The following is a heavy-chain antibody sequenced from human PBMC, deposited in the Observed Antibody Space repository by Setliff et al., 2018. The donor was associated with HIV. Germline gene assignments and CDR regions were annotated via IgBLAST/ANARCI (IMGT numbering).Heavy chain of an antibody. CDR1: GFSLSTSGVA. D-gene: IGHD2-15*01. J-gene: IGHJ3*02. V-gene: IGHV2-5*02. CDR2: IYWDDDK. CDR3: AHQELGYCSGGSCPPPHAFDI. Sequence: SGPTLVNPTQTLTLTCTFSGFSLSTSGVAVAWIRQPPGKALEWLALIYWDDDKHYSPSLKSRLTITKDTSKNQVVLTMTTMDPVDTATYYCAHQELGYCSGGSCPPPHAFDIWGLGTMVTVSS.